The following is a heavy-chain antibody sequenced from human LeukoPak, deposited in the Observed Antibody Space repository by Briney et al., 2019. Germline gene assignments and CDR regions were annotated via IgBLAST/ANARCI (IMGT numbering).Heavy chain of an antibody. D-gene: IGHD6-13*01. CDR1: GFTVSSNY. V-gene: IGHV3-53*01. CDR3: AREEYSSSWSDATGWFDP. Sequence: GGSLRLSCAASGFTVSSNYMSWVRQAPGKGLEWVSVIYSGGSTYYADSVKGRFTISRDNSKNTLYLQMNSLRAEDTAVYYCAREEYSSSWSDATGWFDPWGQGTLVTVSS. CDR2: IYSGGST. J-gene: IGHJ5*02.